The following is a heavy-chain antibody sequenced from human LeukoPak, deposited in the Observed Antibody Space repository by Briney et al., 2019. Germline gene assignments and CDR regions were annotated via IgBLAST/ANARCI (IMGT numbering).Heavy chain of an antibody. D-gene: IGHD3-10*01. J-gene: IGHJ6*02. Sequence: ASVKVSCKASGGTFSSYAISWVRQAPGQGLEWMGWISAYNGNTNYAQKLQGRVTMTTDTSTSTAYMELRSLRSDDTAVYYCARDDTTMVRGAPRYYYYYYGMDVWGQGTTVTVSS. CDR2: ISAYNGNT. CDR3: ARDDTTMVRGAPRYYYYYYGMDV. V-gene: IGHV1-18*01. CDR1: GGTFSSYA.